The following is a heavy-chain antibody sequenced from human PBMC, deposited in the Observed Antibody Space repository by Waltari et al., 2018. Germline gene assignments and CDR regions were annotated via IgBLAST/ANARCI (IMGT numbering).Heavy chain of an antibody. D-gene: IGHD2-21*02. J-gene: IGHJ5*02. CDR1: GFPIGGDYY. V-gene: IGHV4-38-2*01. CDR2: TYHSGSA. CDR3: ARLSPYTSSGDFFDP. Sequence: QVQLQESGPRLVKPSESLSLTCSVSGFPIGGDYYWAWVRQSPGEGLVWIGSTYHSGSADYNPSLKGRVTISVDTSKNQFSLKLTSVTVADSGVYYCARLSPYTSSGDFFDPWGQGALVTVSS.